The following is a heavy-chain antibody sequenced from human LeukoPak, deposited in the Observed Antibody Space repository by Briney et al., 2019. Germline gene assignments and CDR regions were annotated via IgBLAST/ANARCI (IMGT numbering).Heavy chain of an antibody. D-gene: IGHD2-15*01. CDR1: GGSFSGYY. J-gene: IGHJ6*02. CDR2: IPYSGNS. V-gene: IGHV4-59*01. Sequence: KSSETLSLTCAVYGGSFSGYYWSWIRQPPGKGLEWIGYIPYSGNSNYNPSLKSRVTLSLDTSKNQFSLKLSSVTAADTAVYYCARDASPRSLDYYYYGLDVWGRGTTVTVSS. CDR3: ARDASPRSLDYYYYGLDV.